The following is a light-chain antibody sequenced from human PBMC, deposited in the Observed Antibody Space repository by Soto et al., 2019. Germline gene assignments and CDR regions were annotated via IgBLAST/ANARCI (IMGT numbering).Light chain of an antibody. V-gene: IGKV1-5*03. CDR3: QHYSGYST. CDR2: KAS. Sequence: IQMTRAPSTLSSSLGDSVTITCRASQSISPWLPWYQQKPGTAPKLLIYKASSLESGVPSRFSGSASGTEFTLTISSLQPDDFATYYCQHYSGYSTFGPATKLDI. J-gene: IGKJ1*01. CDR1: QSISPW.